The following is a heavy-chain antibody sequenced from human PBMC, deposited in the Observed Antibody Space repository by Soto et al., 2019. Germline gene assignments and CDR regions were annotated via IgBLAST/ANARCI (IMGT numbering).Heavy chain of an antibody. CDR2: IYFRGNT. J-gene: IGHJ4*02. Sequence: QLQLQESGPGLVKPSETLSLTCSVSGDSINSDKYYWGWIRQPPGKGREWVGSIYFRGNTYYNPSLQTRVTISIDKSKSQFSLKLNSVTAADSAVYFCGRLEGLATISYYFDFWGQGALVTVSS. D-gene: IGHD3-9*01. CDR1: GDSINSDKYY. V-gene: IGHV4-39*01. CDR3: GRLEGLATISYYFDF.